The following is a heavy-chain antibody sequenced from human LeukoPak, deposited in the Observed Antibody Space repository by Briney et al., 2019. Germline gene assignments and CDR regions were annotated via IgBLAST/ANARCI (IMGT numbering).Heavy chain of an antibody. CDR2: ISSSSSYI. V-gene: IGHV3-21*01. Sequence: GGSLRLSCAASGFTFSSYSMNWVRQAPGKGLEWVSSISSSSSYIYYADSVKGRFTISRDNAKNSLYLQMNSLRADDTAVYYCARYSSGWSFGYWGQGTLVTVSS. CDR1: GFTFSSYS. D-gene: IGHD6-19*01. CDR3: ARYSSGWSFGY. J-gene: IGHJ4*02.